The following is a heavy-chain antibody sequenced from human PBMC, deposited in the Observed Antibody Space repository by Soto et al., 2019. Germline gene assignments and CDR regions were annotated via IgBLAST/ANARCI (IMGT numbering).Heavy chain of an antibody. D-gene: IGHD6-13*01. Sequence: QVQLVQSGAEVKKPGASVRVSCKVSGYTLNELSMHWVRQAPGKGLEWMGGSDPEDGETIYAQKFQGRVSMIEVPSTDTAYMELNSLRSEDTAVYYCATARGIAGGFDYWGQGSLVTVSS. J-gene: IGHJ4*02. CDR3: ATARGIAGGFDY. CDR1: GYTLNELS. CDR2: SDPEDGET. V-gene: IGHV1-24*01.